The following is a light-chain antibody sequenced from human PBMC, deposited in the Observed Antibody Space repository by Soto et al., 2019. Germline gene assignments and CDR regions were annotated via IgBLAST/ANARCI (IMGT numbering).Light chain of an antibody. CDR1: QSVSSN. CDR2: VAS. J-gene: IGKJ4*01. V-gene: IGKV3-15*01. Sequence: EIVMTQSPATLSVSPGERATLSCRASQSVSSNLAWYQQKPGQTPKLLIYVASTRAAGIPARFSGSGSGPESTLTISSLQSEDFPVYYCQQYNVWPLTFGGGTKVEFK. CDR3: QQYNVWPLT.